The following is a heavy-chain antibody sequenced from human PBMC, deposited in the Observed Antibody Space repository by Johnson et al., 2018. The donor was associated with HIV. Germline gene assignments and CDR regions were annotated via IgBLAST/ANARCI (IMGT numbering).Heavy chain of an antibody. D-gene: IGHD3-22*01. CDR1: GFTFGDYA. CDR2: IRNKLYGGTT. V-gene: IGHV3-49*04. J-gene: IGHJ3*01. CDR3: SRGPFYYDRPRAFDV. Sequence: VQLVESGGGLLQPGRSLRLACTASGFTFGDYAMTWVRQAPGKGLEWVGFIRNKLYGGTTEYAASVKGRVSISRDDSKSTVYLQVSSLQTEDTAIYFCSRGPFYYDRPRAFDVWGQGTMVTVSS.